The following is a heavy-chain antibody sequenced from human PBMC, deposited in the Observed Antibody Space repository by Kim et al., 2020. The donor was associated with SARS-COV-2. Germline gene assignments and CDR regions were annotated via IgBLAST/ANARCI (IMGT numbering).Heavy chain of an antibody. CDR1: GSSLSVYS. CDR3: AVRRGTLDY. CDR2: INHSRST. J-gene: IGHJ4*02. D-gene: IGHD3-10*01. V-gene: IGHV4-34*01. Sequence: SETLSLTCAGDGSSLSVYSGSWTCQPPGKGLEWIGEINHSRSTNYNPSLKSRVTISVDTSKNQFSLKLSSVTAADTAVYYCAVRRGTLDYWGQGTLVTVSS.